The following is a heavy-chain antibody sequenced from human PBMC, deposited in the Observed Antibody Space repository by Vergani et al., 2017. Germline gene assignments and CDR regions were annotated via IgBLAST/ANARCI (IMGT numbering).Heavy chain of an antibody. D-gene: IGHD3-10*01. Sequence: EVQLLESGGGLVQPGGSLRLSCAASGFTFSSYAMSWVRQAPEKGLEWVSAISGSGGSTYYADSVKGRFTISRDNSKNTLYLQMNSLRAEDTAVYYCAKRYYYGSGSYSKWGQGTLVTVSS. CDR3: AKRYYYGSGSYSK. CDR1: GFTFSSYA. J-gene: IGHJ4*02. CDR2: ISGSGGST. V-gene: IGHV3-23*01.